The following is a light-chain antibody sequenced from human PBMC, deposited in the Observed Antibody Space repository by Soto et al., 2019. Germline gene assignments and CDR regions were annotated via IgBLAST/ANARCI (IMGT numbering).Light chain of an antibody. J-gene: IGKJ1*01. CDR2: GIS. CDR3: QQYETFSGT. Sequence: EIVLTQSPGTLSLSPGERATLSCRASQSLSSSQLAWYQQKPGQAPRLLIYGISKRATDILDRFSGSGSGTEFTLTISSLQPDDFATYYCQQYETFSGTFGPGTKVDIK. V-gene: IGKV3-20*01. CDR1: QSLSSSQ.